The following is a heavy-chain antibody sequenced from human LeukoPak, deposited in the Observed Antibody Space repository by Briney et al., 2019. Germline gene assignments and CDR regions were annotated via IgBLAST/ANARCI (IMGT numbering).Heavy chain of an antibody. CDR2: IYLYGTT. J-gene: IGHJ6*02. CDR3: AGYGSGSYYYYGMDV. CDR1: AGSISSSNW. D-gene: IGHD3-10*01. V-gene: IGHV4-4*02. Sequence: PSETLSLTCAVSAGSISSSNWWSWVRQSPVKGLEWIGEIYLYGTTNYNPSLKSRVTMSVDRSKNQFSLKLSSVTAADTAVYYCAGYGSGSYYYYGMDVWGQGTTVTVSS.